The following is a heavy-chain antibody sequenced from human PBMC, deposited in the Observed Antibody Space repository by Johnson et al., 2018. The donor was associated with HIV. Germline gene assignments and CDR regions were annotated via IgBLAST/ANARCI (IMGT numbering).Heavy chain of an antibody. J-gene: IGHJ3*02. Sequence: MLLVESGGGLVQPGGSLRLSCAASGFTFSNAWMSWVRQAPGKGLEWVGRIKSKTDGGTTDYAAPVKGRFTISRDDSKNTLYLQMNSLKTEDTAVYYCTSERGRYYDSSNDAFDIWGQGTMVTVSS. V-gene: IGHV3-15*01. D-gene: IGHD3-22*01. CDR1: GFTFSNAW. CDR2: IKSKTDGGTT. CDR3: TSERGRYYDSSNDAFDI.